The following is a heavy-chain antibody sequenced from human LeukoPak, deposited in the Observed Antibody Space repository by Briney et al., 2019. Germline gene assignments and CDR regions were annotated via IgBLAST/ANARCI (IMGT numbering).Heavy chain of an antibody. J-gene: IGHJ5*02. Sequence: SSETLSLTCSVYGGSFSGYYWSWIRQPPGKGLEWIGEINHSGSTNYNPSLKSRVTISLDTSKTQFSLKLRSVTAADTAVYYCARGFGDWGLSWFDPWGQGTLVTVSS. CDR3: ARGFGDWGLSWFDP. CDR1: GGSFSGYY. D-gene: IGHD3-10*01. CDR2: INHSGST. V-gene: IGHV4-34*01.